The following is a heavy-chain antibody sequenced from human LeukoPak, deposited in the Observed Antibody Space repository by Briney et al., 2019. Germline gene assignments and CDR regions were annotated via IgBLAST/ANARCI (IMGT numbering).Heavy chain of an antibody. CDR1: VGTYSSYA. CDR3: ARGFYYDSSGYLPDY. D-gene: IGHD3-22*01. V-gene: IGHV1-69*04. J-gene: IGHJ4*02. Sequence: ASVNVSCMASVGTYSSYAISWVRQAPGQGLEWMGRIIPILGIANNAQKFQGRVTITADKYTSTGYLELSSLRSEDTAVYFCARGFYYDSSGYLPDYWGQGTLVTVSS. CDR2: IIPILGIA.